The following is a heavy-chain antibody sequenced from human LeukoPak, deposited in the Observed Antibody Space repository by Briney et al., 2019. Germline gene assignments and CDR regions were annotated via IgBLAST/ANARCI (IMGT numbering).Heavy chain of an antibody. CDR3: ARSRGYSYADFDY. J-gene: IGHJ4*02. D-gene: IGHD5-18*01. Sequence: AASVKVSCKASGGTFSSYAISWVRQAPGQGLEWMGRIIPILGIANYAQKFQGRVTITADKSTSTAYMELSSLRSEDTPVYYCARSRGYSYADFDYWGQGTLVTVSS. CDR1: GGTFSSYA. CDR2: IIPILGIA. V-gene: IGHV1-69*04.